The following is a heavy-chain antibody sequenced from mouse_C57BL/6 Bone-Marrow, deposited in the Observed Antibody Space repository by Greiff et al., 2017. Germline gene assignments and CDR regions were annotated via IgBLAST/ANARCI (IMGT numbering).Heavy chain of an antibody. CDR1: GYTFTDYY. J-gene: IGHJ4*01. Sequence: QVQLKQSGAELVRPGASVKLSCKASGYTFTDYYINWVKQRPGQGLEWIARIYPGSGNTYYNEKFKGKATLTAEKSSSTAYMQLSSLTSEDSAVYFCARLTGRNAMEYWGQGTSVTVS. CDR2: IYPGSGNT. V-gene: IGHV1-76*01. CDR3: ARLTGRNAMEY. D-gene: IGHD4-1*01.